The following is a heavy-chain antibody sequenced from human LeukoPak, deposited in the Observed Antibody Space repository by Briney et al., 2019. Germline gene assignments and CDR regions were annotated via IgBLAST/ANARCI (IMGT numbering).Heavy chain of an antibody. D-gene: IGHD6-19*01. CDR3: AGPGYSSGWTPDY. Sequence: PSETLSLTCTVSAGSISGFHWSWIRQPPGKGLEWIGYIYYNGSTNYNPPLKSRVTISVDTSKNQFSLKLNSVTAADTAVYYCAGPGYSSGWTPDYWGQGTLVTVSS. CDR2: IYYNGST. V-gene: IGHV4-59*08. CDR1: AGSISGFH. J-gene: IGHJ4*02.